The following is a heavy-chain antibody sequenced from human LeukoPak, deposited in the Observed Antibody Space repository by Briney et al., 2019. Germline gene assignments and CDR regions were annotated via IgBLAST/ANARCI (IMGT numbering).Heavy chain of an antibody. D-gene: IGHD2-2*01. CDR1: GFSFSTYG. J-gene: IGHJ1*01. V-gene: IGHV3-30*02. CDR3: AKDSRSAAAMSQH. Sequence: GGSLRLSCAASGFSFSTYGMNWVRQAPGTGLAWVAFIRNDESNKNYADSVKGRFTISRDNSKNTLYLQMNSLRVEDTAVYYCAKDSRSAAAMSQHWGQGTLVTVSS. CDR2: IRNDESNK.